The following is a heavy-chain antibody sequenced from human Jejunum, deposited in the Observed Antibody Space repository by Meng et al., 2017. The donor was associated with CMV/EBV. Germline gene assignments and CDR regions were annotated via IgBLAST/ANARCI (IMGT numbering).Heavy chain of an antibody. CDR2: SNAGNGNA. Sequence: KVSGKGSGYDFSTYSMHWVLQAPGQRLEWMGWSNAGNGNAKYSQNFQGRVTITRDTSASTDFMELSSLRSEDTAVYYCARDGYFDLDYWGQGTLVTVSS. D-gene: IGHD3-9*01. CDR3: ARDGYFDLDY. J-gene: IGHJ4*02. V-gene: IGHV1-3*01. CDR1: GYDFSTYS.